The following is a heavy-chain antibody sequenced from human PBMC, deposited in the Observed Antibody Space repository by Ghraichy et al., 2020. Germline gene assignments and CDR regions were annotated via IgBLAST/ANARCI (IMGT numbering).Heavy chain of an antibody. D-gene: IGHD1-26*01. CDR2: IKQGGGEK. CDR1: EFSFNKFW. V-gene: IGHV3-7*01. J-gene: IGHJ4*02. CDR3: ARARGGWCTTTNCFAEYAEY. Sequence: GESLNISCVGSEFSFNKFWMSWVRQAPGKGLEWVASIKQGGGEKHYADSLKGRIAISRDNTQNSLFLQLDSLRVDDMAVYYCARARGGWCTTTNCFAEYAEYWGEGTLVTVSS.